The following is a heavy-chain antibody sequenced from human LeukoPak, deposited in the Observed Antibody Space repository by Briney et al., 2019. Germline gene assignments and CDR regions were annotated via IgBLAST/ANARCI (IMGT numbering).Heavy chain of an antibody. CDR1: GGSISSGGYY. CDR2: IYYSGST. D-gene: IGHD3-3*01. V-gene: IGHV4-31*03. Sequence: SETLSLTCTVSGGSISSGGYYWSWIRQHPGKGLEWIGYIYYSGSTYYNPSLKSRVTISVDTSKNQFSLKLSSVTAADTAVYYCARECRSGTNMYYDFWSGYYIYYYMDVWGKGTTVTVSS. CDR3: ARECRSGTNMYYDFWSGYYIYYYMDV. J-gene: IGHJ6*03.